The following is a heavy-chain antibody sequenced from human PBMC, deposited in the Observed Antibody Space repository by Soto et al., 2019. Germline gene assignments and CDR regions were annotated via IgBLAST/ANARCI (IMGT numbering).Heavy chain of an antibody. Sequence: GGSLRLSCEASGFTFTSYYMSWVRQAQGKGLEWVANINEDGSERYYVDSVKGRFTVSRDNAKNSLYLQMNSLRAEDTAIYYCAKWGGGGSDYWGQGSLVTVSS. V-gene: IGHV3-7*01. CDR1: GFTFTSYY. J-gene: IGHJ4*02. D-gene: IGHD1-26*01. CDR2: INEDGSER. CDR3: AKWGGGGSDY.